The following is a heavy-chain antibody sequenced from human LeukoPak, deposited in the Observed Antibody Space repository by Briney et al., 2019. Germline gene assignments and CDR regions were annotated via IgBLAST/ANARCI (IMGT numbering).Heavy chain of an antibody. CDR2: INTDGSST. V-gene: IGHV3-74*01. CDR3: ARASTGRHSDY. CDR1: GFTFSSYW. J-gene: IGHJ4*02. Sequence: TGGSLRLSCAASGFTFSSYWMHWVRQAPGKGLVWVSRINTDGSSTNYADSVKGRFTISRDNAKNTLNLQMNSLRAEDTAVYYCARASTGRHSDYWGQGTLVTVSS. D-gene: IGHD2-15*01.